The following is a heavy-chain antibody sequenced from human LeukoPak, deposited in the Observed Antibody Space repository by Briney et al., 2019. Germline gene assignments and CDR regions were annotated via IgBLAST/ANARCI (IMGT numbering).Heavy chain of an antibody. CDR2: IKQDGSEK. J-gene: IGHJ4*02. V-gene: IGHV3-7*01. Sequence: GGSLRLSCAASGFTFSSYWMSWVRQAPGKGLEWVANIKQDGSEKYYVDSVKGRFTISRDNAKNSLYLQMNSLRAEDKAVYYCAREVVSTARVKEAFDYWGQGTLVTVSS. D-gene: IGHD2/OR15-2a*01. CDR1: GFTFSSYW. CDR3: AREVVSTARVKEAFDY.